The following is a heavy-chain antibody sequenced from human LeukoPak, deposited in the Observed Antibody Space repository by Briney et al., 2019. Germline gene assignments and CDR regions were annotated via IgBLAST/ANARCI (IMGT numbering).Heavy chain of an antibody. CDR2: ISYDGSNK. J-gene: IGHJ4*02. Sequence: PGGSLRLSCAASGFTFSSYAMHWVRQAPGKGLEWVAVISYDGSNKYYADSVKGRFTIPRDNSKNTLYLQMNSLRAEDTAVYYCASSYLWFGEFDYWGQGTLVTVSS. V-gene: IGHV3-30-3*01. CDR1: GFTFSSYA. CDR3: ASSYLWFGEFDY. D-gene: IGHD3-10*01.